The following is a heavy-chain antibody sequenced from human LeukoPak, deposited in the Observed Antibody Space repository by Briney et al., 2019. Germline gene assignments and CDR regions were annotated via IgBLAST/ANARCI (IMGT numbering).Heavy chain of an antibody. CDR1: GFKFDDHG. CDR2: IKWNGGST. Sequence: GGSLRLSCAAFGFKFDDHGMSWVRQAPGKGLEWVSGIKWNGGSTGYADSVKGRFTISRDNANNSLYLQMNSLRVEDTALYYCARETSGSYYFYMDVRGKGTTVTVSS. CDR3: ARETSGSYYFYMDV. D-gene: IGHD1-26*01. V-gene: IGHV3-20*04. J-gene: IGHJ6*03.